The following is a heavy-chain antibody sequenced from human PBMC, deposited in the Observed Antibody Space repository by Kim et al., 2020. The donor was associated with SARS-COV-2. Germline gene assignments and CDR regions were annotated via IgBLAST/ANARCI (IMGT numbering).Heavy chain of an antibody. CDR2: FHYGVST. V-gene: IGHV4-39*01. CDR3: ARWPTSFDI. D-gene: IGHD1-26*01. J-gene: IGHJ3*02. Sequence: SETLSLTCTVSGGSISSSTYSWVWIRQPPGKGLEWIGSFHYGVSTSYNPSLNSRVSISVDTSKNQFSLKLTSVTAADTAVYYCARWPTSFDIWGQGTMVTVSS. CDR1: GGSISSSTYS.